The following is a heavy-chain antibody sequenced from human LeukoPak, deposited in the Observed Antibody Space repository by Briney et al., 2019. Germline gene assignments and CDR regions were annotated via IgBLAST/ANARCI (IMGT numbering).Heavy chain of an antibody. J-gene: IGHJ5*02. V-gene: IGHV4-34*01. CDR1: GGSLSGYY. Sequence: PSETLSLTCAVYGGSLSGYYWSWIRQPPGKGLEWIGEINHSGSTNYNPSLKSRVTISVDTSKNQFSLKLSSVTAADTAVYYCASGQSADMVRGVNNWFDPWGQGTLVTVSS. CDR3: ASGQSADMVRGVNNWFDP. CDR2: INHSGST. D-gene: IGHD3-10*01.